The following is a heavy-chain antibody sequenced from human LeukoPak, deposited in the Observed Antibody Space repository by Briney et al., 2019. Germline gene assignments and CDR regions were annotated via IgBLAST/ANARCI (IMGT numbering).Heavy chain of an antibody. Sequence: GRSLRLSCAASGLTFSNFTLHWVRQAPGKGLEWVALISYDGTNKYYADSVKGRFTISRDNSKNTLYLQMNSLRAEDTAVYYCARFGNEIAVAGGPPNHAFDIWGQGTMVTVSS. CDR3: ARFGNEIAVAGGPPNHAFDI. D-gene: IGHD6-19*01. J-gene: IGHJ3*02. CDR1: GLTFSNFT. V-gene: IGHV3-30-3*01. CDR2: ISYDGTNK.